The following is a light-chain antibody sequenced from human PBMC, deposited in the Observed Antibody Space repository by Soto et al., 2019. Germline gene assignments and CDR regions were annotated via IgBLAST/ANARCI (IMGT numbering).Light chain of an antibody. CDR2: GVI. CDR3: ISYIPSTTTHWV. Sequence: QSVLTQPASVSGSPGQSITISCTGTSSDIGGYNYVSWYQQHPGKAPKLIIYGVINRPPGVSTRFSGSKSGNTASLTISGLQAEDEADYYCISYIPSTTTHWVFGGGTKSPS. CDR1: SSDIGGYNY. J-gene: IGLJ3*02. V-gene: IGLV2-14*01.